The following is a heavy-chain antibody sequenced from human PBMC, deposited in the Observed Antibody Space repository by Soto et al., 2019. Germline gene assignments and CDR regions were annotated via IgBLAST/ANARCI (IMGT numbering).Heavy chain of an antibody. CDR2: INAGNGNT. J-gene: IGHJ3*02. CDR1: RYNFTSYA. Sequence: ASVKISCTASRYNFTSYAMHGVRQAPGQRFEWMGWINAGNGNTKYSQKLQGRVTMTTDTSTSTAYMELRSLRSDDTAVYYCARGRKLGYYYDSREFDIWGQGTMVTVSS. D-gene: IGHD3-22*01. V-gene: IGHV1-3*01. CDR3: ARGRKLGYYYDSREFDI.